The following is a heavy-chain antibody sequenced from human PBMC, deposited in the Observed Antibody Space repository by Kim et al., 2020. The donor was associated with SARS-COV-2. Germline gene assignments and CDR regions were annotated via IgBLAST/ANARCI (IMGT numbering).Heavy chain of an antibody. CDR1: GFSVTGEF. D-gene: IGHD2-21*02. CDR3: SLTRDFKFDS. J-gene: IGHJ4*02. CDR2: ISAGGST. Sequence: GGSLRLSCAVSGFSVTGEFMSWVRQTPGRGLEWVAGISAGGSTYYAESVKGRFIISRDRSMSTLNLQLNTLRAADTALYYCSLTRDFKFDSWGQGTLVNVSS. V-gene: IGHV3-53*01.